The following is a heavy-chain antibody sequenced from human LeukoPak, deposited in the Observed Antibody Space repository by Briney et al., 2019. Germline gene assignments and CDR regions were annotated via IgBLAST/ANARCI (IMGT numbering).Heavy chain of an antibody. CDR2: INHSGSN. CDR1: GGSFRGYY. D-gene: IGHD2-2*01. CDR3: ARGGLQRFYYFFMDV. J-gene: IGHJ6*03. Sequence: SETLSLTCAVYGGSFRGYYGSWIRQPPGKGLEWIGEINHSGSNNYNPSLKSRVTISVDTSKNQFSLKLSSVTAADTAVYYCARGGLQRFYYFFMDVWGKGTTVTVSS. V-gene: IGHV4-34*01.